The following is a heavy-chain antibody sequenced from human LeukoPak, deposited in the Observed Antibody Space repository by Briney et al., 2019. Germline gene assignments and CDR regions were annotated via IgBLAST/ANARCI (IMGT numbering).Heavy chain of an antibody. CDR1: GGSISSGSYY. CDR3: ARDSSHAYYYYMDV. V-gene: IGHV4-61*02. J-gene: IGHJ6*03. CDR2: IYTSGST. D-gene: IGHD6-13*01. Sequence: MTSETLSLTCTVSGGSISSGSYYWSWIRQPAGKGLEWIGRIYTSGSTNYNPSLKSRVTISVDTSKNQFSLKLSSVTAADTAVYYCARDSSHAYYYYMDVWGKGTTVTVSS.